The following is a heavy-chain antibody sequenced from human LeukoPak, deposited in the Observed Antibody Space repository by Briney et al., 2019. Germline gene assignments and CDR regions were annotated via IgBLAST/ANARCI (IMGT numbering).Heavy chain of an antibody. CDR1: GGSFSGYY. CDR2: INHSGST. Sequence: PSETLSLTCAVYGGSFSGYYWSWIRQPPGKGLEWIGEINHSGSTNYNPSLKSRVTISVGTSKNQFSLKLSSVTAADTAVYYCAREGTLLRYFDWGQGTLVTVSS. CDR3: AREGTLLRYFD. J-gene: IGHJ4*02. D-gene: IGHD3-9*01. V-gene: IGHV4-34*01.